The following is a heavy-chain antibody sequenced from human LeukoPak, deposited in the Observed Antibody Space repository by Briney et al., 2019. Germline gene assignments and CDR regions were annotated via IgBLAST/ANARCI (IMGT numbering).Heavy chain of an antibody. Sequence: ASVKVSCKASGYTFTSYAFSWVRQAPGQGLEWMGWISTYNGNTKYAQKLQGRVTMTTDTSTTTAYMELRSLRSDDTAVFYCARVRDGSPSYFDYGGQGTLVTASS. CDR1: GYTFTSYA. CDR2: ISTYNGNT. J-gene: IGHJ4*02. CDR3: ARVRDGSPSYFDY. D-gene: IGHD5-24*01. V-gene: IGHV1-18*01.